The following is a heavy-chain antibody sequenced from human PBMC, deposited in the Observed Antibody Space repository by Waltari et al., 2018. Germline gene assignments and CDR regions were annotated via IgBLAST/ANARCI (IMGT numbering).Heavy chain of an antibody. CDR3: ARVVTIFGVVINDGMDV. Sequence: QVQLQESGPGLVKPSETLSLTCTVSGGSISSYYWSWIRQPPGKGLEWVGYIEYRRNHIYTPSRRSRVTISVDTSKNLFSLKLSSVTAADTAVYYCARVVTIFGVVINDGMDVWGQGTTVTVSS. J-gene: IGHJ6*02. V-gene: IGHV4-59*01. D-gene: IGHD3-3*01. CDR1: GGSISSYY. CDR2: IEYRRNH.